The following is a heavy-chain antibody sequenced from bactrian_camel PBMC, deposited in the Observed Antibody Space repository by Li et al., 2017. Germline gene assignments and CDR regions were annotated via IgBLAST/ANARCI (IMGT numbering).Heavy chain of an antibody. CDR2: INYAGDGK. V-gene: IGHV3S40*01. Sequence: EVQLVESGGGLVQAGGSLRLSCATSGFKQNTAFMRWVRQAPGKGLEWVATINYAGDGKYYADSVKGRFIISRDDATNTLILQLNSLKTEDTAKYYCTPGVYWGQGTQVTVS. CDR1: GFKQNTAF. D-gene: IGHD2*01. CDR3: TPGVY. J-gene: IGHJ4*01.